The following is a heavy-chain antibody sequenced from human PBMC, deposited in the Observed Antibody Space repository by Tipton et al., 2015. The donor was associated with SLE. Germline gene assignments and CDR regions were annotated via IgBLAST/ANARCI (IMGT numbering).Heavy chain of an antibody. J-gene: IGHJ3*01. CDR1: GDSISSYY. V-gene: IGHV4-59*01. CDR3: ARERSPGIV. CDR2: IYYSGST. Sequence: TLSLTCTVSGDSISSYYWSWIRQPPGKGLEWIGYIYYSGSTNYNPSLKSRVTISVDTSKNLFSLKLSSVTAADTAVYYCARERSPGIVWGQRTMVTVSS.